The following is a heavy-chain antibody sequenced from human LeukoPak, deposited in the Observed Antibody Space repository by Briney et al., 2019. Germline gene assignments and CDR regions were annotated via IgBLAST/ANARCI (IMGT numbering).Heavy chain of an antibody. V-gene: IGHV3-48*02. CDR1: GFPFSSHV. CDR3: ARDYDWAFDF. Sequence: GGSLRLSCAASGFPFSSHVLSWVRQAPGKGLEWIAYINHNGEAIYYPDFVKGRFIISRDDAKNSLFLQMNDLRDEDTAVYYCARDYDWAFDFWGQGTRVTVSS. J-gene: IGHJ4*02. CDR2: INHNGEAI. D-gene: IGHD3-9*01.